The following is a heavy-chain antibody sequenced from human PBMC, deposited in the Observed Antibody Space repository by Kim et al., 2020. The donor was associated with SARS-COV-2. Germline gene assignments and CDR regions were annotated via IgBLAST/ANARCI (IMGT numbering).Heavy chain of an antibody. CDR3: ARDYALVALVTVVHYGMDV. CDR2: ISSSGYTI. CDR1: GFTFSSYE. V-gene: IGHV3-48*03. Sequence: GGFLRLSCAASGFTFSSYEMNWVRQAPGKGLEWVSYISSSGYTIYYADSVKGRFTISRDNAKNSLYLQMNSLRAEDTAVYYCARDYALVALVTVVHYGMDVWGQGTTVTVSS. J-gene: IGHJ6*02. D-gene: IGHD2-2*01.